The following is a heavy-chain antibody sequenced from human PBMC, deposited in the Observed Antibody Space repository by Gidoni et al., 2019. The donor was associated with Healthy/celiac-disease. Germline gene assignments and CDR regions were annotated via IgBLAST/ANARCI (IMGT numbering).Heavy chain of an antibody. V-gene: IGHV1-8*01. Sequence: QVQLVQSGAEVKQPGASVKVSCKASGYTFTSYDINWVRQATGQGLEWMGLINPNSGNTGYEQKFQGRVTMTTDTSTSTVYMGLSSLRSEDTAVYYCARGLSETFYYDSSGYFADSWGQGTLVTVSS. CDR2: INPNSGNT. CDR3: ARGLSETFYYDSSGYFADS. CDR1: GYTFTSYD. D-gene: IGHD3-22*01. J-gene: IGHJ5*01.